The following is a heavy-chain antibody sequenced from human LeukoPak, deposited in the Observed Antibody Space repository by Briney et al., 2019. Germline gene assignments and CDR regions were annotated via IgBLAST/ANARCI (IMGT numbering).Heavy chain of an antibody. V-gene: IGHV3-30*04. J-gene: IGHJ4*02. CDR3: ANGDGVRGVKGLG. D-gene: IGHD3-10*01. CDR2: ISYDGSNK. Sequence: PGGSLRLSCTVSGFNFNNYAMHWVRQAPGKGLEWVAVISYDGSNKYYADSVKGRFTISRDNSKNTLYLQMNSLRAEDTAVYYCANGDGVRGVKGLGWGQGTLVTVSS. CDR1: GFNFNNYA.